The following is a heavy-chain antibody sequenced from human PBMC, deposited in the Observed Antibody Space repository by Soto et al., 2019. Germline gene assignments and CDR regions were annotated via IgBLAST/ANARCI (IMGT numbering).Heavy chain of an antibody. CDR2: ISGGGTST. CDR3: AKSGIVATMRTFSWFDS. CDR1: GFTFSNYG. Sequence: EVQLLESGGNLVQPGGSLRLSCAASGFTFSNYGMNWVRQAPGKGLEWVSAISGGGTSTHYADSVKGRFTISRDNSKNKLYLQMNSLRADDTALYYCAKSGIVATMRTFSWFDSWGQGTLVTVSS. V-gene: IGHV3-23*01. J-gene: IGHJ5*01. D-gene: IGHD2-2*01.